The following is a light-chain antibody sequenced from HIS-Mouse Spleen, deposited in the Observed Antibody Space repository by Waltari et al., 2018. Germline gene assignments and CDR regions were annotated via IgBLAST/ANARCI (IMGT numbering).Light chain of an antibody. CDR3: QQYNSYYT. V-gene: IGKV1-5*03. J-gene: IGKJ4*01. CDR2: KAS. CDR1: QSISSW. Sequence: DIQMTQSPSTMSASVGDRVTITCRASQSISSWLAWYQQKPGKAPKLLIYKASSLESGVPSRFSGSGSGTEFTLTISSLQPDDFATYYRQQYNSYYTFGAGTKVEIK.